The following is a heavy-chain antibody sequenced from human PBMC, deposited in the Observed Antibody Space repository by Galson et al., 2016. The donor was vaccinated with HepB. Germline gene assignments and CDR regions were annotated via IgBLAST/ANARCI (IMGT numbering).Heavy chain of an antibody. J-gene: IGHJ4*02. D-gene: IGHD3-3*01. CDR1: GFNFSPSS. V-gene: IGHV3-48*02. Sequence: SLRLSCAASGFNFSPSSMNWVRQAPGKGLEWLSYISGTTHIFVSYADSVRGRVTIPRDNARNSLYLHLNSLRDEDTAVYYCARDFSWSFENWGQGTLVTVSS. CDR3: ARDFSWSFEN. CDR2: ISGTTHIF.